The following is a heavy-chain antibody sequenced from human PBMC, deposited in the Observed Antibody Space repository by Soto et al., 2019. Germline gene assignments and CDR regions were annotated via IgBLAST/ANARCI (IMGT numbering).Heavy chain of an antibody. Sequence: GGSLRLSCAASGFTVSSNYMSWVRQAPGKGLEWISIIYSAGNTYYADSVKGRFTISRDNSKNTLYLQMNSLGAEDTAVYYCARDFVVGGPTINYYYGMDVWGQGTTVNVS. CDR3: ARDFVVGGPTINYYYGMDV. CDR2: IYSAGNT. D-gene: IGHD1-26*01. CDR1: GFTVSSNY. J-gene: IGHJ6*02. V-gene: IGHV3-66*01.